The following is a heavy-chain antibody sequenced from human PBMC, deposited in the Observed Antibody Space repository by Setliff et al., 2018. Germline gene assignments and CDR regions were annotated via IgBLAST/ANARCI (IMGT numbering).Heavy chain of an antibody. CDR1: GGSFSTYY. CDR2: IYYSGNSNYDT. D-gene: IGHD5-18*01. Sequence: SETLSLTCAVYGGSFSTYYWVWIRQPPGKGLEWIGYIYYSGNSNYDTNYNPSLKSRVTISVDTSKNQFSLKLSSVTAADTAVYYCMGSYGSWGYYFDYWGQGTLVTVSS. J-gene: IGHJ4*02. CDR3: MGSYGSWGYYFDY. V-gene: IGHV4-59*12.